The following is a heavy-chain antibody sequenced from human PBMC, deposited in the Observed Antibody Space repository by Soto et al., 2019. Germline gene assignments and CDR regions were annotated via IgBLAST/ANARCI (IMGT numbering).Heavy chain of an antibody. CDR3: AAYGPRSGYYILGAFDI. J-gene: IGHJ3*02. Sequence: GGSLRLSCAASGFTFSEYGIHWVRQAPGKGLEWVAVISYGGSTYYADSVKGRFTISRDNSKNTLYLQMNSLRAEDTAVYYCAAYGPRSGYYILGAFDIWAQGTMVTVSS. V-gene: IGHV3-30*03. CDR2: ISYGGST. CDR1: GFTFSEYG. D-gene: IGHD3-3*01.